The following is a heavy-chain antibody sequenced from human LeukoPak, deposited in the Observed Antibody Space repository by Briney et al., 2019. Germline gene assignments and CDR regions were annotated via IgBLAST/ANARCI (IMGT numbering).Heavy chain of an antibody. V-gene: IGHV1-58*01. Sequence: ASVKVSCKAAGFTFTISAVQWVRQARGQRIEWIGWIVVGSGNTSYAQKVQERGTITMDMSTSTAYMERSSLRSKDTAVYYCANTFHCSSTSSYKEVPDYWGQGTLVTVSS. CDR2: IVVGSGNT. CDR3: ANTFHCSSTSSYKEVPDY. D-gene: IGHD2-2*02. J-gene: IGHJ4*02. CDR1: GFTFTISA.